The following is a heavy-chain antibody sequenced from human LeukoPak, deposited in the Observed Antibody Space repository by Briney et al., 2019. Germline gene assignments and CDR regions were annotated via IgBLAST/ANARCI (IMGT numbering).Heavy chain of an antibody. J-gene: IGHJ4*02. D-gene: IGHD3-3*01. CDR1: GFTFSSYA. V-gene: IGHV3-23*01. CDR2: ISGSGGST. Sequence: GGSLRLSCAASGFTFSSYAMSWVRQAPGKGLEWVSAISGSGGSTYYADSVKGRFTISRDNSKNTLYLQMNSLRAEDTAVYYCAKLFPQGPFWSGYLDYWGQGTLVTVSS. CDR3: AKLFPQGPFWSGYLDY.